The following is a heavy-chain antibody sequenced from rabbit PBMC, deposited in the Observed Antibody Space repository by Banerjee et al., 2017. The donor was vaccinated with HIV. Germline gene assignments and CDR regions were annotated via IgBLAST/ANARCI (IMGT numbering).Heavy chain of an antibody. V-gene: IGHV1S43*01. Sequence: QSVEESGGDLVKPGGTLTLTCKASGIDFSSYYYMCWVRQAPGKGLELIACIYHGDGSTLYASWAKGRFTISKSTSLNTVDLKMTSLTAADTATYFCARDLAGVIGWNFNLWGPGTLVTV. CDR3: ARDLAGVIGWNFNL. CDR1: GIDFSSYYY. D-gene: IGHD4-1*01. J-gene: IGHJ4*01. CDR2: IYHGDGST.